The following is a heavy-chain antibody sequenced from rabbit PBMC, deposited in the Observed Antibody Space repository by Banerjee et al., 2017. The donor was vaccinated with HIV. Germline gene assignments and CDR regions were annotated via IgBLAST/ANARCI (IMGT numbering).Heavy chain of an antibody. CDR2: INTSSGNT. V-gene: IGHV1S40*01. Sequence: GKGLEWIACINTSSGNTVYATWAKGRFTISKTSSTTVTLQMTSLTAADTATYFCARGNDWAFKLWGQGTLVTVS. CDR3: ARGNDWAFKL. J-gene: IGHJ4*01. D-gene: IGHD2-1*01.